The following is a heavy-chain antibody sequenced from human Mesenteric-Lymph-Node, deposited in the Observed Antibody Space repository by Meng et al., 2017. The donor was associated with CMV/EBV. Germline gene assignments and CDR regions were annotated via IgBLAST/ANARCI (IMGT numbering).Heavy chain of an antibody. Sequence: ASVKVSCKASGYSFTGHQIHWVRQAPGQGLEWMGWISAYNGNTNYAQKLQGRVTMTTDTSTSTAYMELRSLRSDDTAVYYCARDGGITMVRGADYWGQGTLVTVSS. CDR1: GYSFTGHQ. V-gene: IGHV1-18*04. J-gene: IGHJ4*02. CDR3: ARDGGITMVRGADY. CDR2: ISAYNGNT. D-gene: IGHD3-10*01.